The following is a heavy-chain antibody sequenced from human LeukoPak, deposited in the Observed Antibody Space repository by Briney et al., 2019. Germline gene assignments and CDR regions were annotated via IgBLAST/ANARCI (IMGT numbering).Heavy chain of an antibody. Sequence: GGSLRLSCAASGFTFSSYAMSWVRQAPGKGLEWVSAISGSGVTTYYADSVKGRFTISRDNSKNTPYLQMNSLRAGDTAVYYCAKGNYDFWSGYPGLSYFDYWGQGTLVTVSS. D-gene: IGHD3-3*01. CDR3: AKGNYDFWSGYPGLSYFDY. CDR2: ISGSGVTT. V-gene: IGHV3-23*01. J-gene: IGHJ4*02. CDR1: GFTFSSYA.